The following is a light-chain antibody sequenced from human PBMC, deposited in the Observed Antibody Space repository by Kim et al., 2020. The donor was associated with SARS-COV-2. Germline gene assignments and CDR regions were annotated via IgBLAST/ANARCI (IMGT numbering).Light chain of an antibody. CDR1: SLRTYY. V-gene: IGLV3-19*02. CDR2: GKN. CDR3: NSWDSSDSHVV. J-gene: IGLJ2*01. Sequence: SSELTQDPAVSVALGQTVRITCQGDSLRTYYASWYQQKPGQAPIRVIYGKNNRPSGIPDRFSGSHSGNTASLTITGAQAEDEADYYCNSWDSSDSHVVFGGGTQLTVL.